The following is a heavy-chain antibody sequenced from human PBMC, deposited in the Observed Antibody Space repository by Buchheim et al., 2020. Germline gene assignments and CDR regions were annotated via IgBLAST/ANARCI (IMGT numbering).Heavy chain of an antibody. Sequence: QVQLQQWGAGLLKPSETLSLTCAVYGGSFSGYYWSWIRLPPGKGLEWIGEINHSGSTNYNPSLKSRVTISVDTSKNQFSLKLSSVTAADTAVYYCARGLKYSSSWYVSHFYYYYYMDVWGKGTT. CDR1: GGSFSGYY. J-gene: IGHJ6*03. V-gene: IGHV4-34*01. CDR3: ARGLKYSSSWYVSHFYYYYYMDV. CDR2: INHSGST. D-gene: IGHD6-13*01.